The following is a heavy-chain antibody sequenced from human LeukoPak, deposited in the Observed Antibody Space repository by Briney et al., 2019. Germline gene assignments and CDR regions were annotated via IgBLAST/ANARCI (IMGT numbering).Heavy chain of an antibody. J-gene: IGHJ4*02. Sequence: SETLSLTCAVYGGSFSGYYWSWIRQPPGKGLEWIGEINHSGSTNYNPSLKSRVTISVDASKNQFSLKLSSVTAADTAVYYCARLKGGYSYLDYWGQGTLVTVSS. CDR2: INHSGST. V-gene: IGHV4-34*01. CDR1: GGSFSGYY. CDR3: ARLKGGYSYLDY. D-gene: IGHD5-18*01.